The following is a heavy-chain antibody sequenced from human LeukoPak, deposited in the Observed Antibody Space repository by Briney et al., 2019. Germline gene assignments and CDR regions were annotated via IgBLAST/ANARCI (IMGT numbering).Heavy chain of an antibody. CDR1: GFTFSSYS. J-gene: IGHJ4*02. CDR2: ISSSTTYI. CDR3: ARGAAGYVGASSFDY. V-gene: IGHV3-21*01. Sequence: GGSLRLSCAASGFTFSSYSMNWVRQAPGKGLEWVSSISSSTTYIPYADSVKGRFTISRDNAKNSLYLQMNSLRAEDTAVYYCARGAAGYVGASSFDYWGQGTLVTVSS. D-gene: IGHD1-26*01.